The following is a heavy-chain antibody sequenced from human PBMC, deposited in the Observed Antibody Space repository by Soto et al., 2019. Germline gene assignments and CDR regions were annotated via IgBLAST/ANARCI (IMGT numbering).Heavy chain of an antibody. CDR1: GVTFSRQD. J-gene: IGHJ4*02. CDR3: ATNEGRDGYSFDY. D-gene: IGHD5-12*01. Sequence: SVKVSCKASGVTFSRQDMRWVRQAPGQGLEWMGGIIPIFVTPQYAEKVQDRVTITADESTSTAYMELSSLTSEATAVYYCATNEGRDGYSFDYWGQGTLVTVSS. CDR2: IIPIFVTP. V-gene: IGHV1-69*13.